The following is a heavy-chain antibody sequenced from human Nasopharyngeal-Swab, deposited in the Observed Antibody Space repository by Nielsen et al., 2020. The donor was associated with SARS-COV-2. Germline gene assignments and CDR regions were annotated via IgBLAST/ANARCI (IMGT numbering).Heavy chain of an antibody. J-gene: IGHJ6*02. CDR3: ARSRIVAVTGAGYGLDV. V-gene: IGHV2-70*11. D-gene: IGHD2-21*02. CDR2: IDWDEDK. Sequence: SGPTLVKPTQTLTLTCTFSGFSLSTSGMCVSWIRQPPGKALEWLARIDWDEDKHYNTSLKTRLTISEDTSKNQVVLTMTNMDPVDTATYYCARSRIVAVTGAGYGLDVWGQGTTVTVSS. CDR1: GFSLSTSGMC.